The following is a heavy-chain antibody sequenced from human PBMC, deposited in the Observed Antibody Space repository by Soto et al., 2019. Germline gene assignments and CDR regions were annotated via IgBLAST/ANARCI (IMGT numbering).Heavy chain of an antibody. CDR1: GGSISSYH. Sequence: SETLSLTCAVSGGSISSYHWTWIRQSPGKGLEYIGYIYNSGSPNYNPSLKSRATISVDTSKSQFSLKLSSVTAADTAMYYCARDHPPYCSGTSCYSADYLQVWGQGTQVTVSS. CDR2: IYNSGSP. V-gene: IGHV4-59*01. J-gene: IGHJ1*01. CDR3: ARDHPPYCSGTSCYSADYLQV. D-gene: IGHD2-15*01.